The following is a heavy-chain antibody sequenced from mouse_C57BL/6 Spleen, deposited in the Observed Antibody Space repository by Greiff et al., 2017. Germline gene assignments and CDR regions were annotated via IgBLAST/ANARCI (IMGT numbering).Heavy chain of an antibody. CDR1: GYTFTSYG. D-gene: IGHD1-1*01. V-gene: IGHV1-81*01. CDR3: ARSPLTTVVATNFDY. J-gene: IGHJ2*01. CDR2: IYPRSGNT. Sequence: VHLVESGAELARPGASVKLSCKASGYTFTSYGISWVKQRTGQGLEWIGEIYPRSGNTYYNEKFKGKATLTADKSSSTAYMELRSLTSEDSAVYFCARSPLTTVVATNFDYWGQGTTLTVSS.